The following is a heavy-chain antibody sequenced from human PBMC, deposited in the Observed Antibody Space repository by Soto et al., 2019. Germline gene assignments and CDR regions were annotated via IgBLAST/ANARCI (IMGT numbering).Heavy chain of an antibody. V-gene: IGHV4-4*02. CDR1: GDSICSSVW. CDR2: VFHTGDT. CDR3: ARKAWVRFDY. D-gene: IGHD7-27*01. Sequence: LSLSCALSGDSICSSVWWTWVRQPPGKGLEWIGEVFHTGDTYFNPSLRSRVAMSVDESTNEFSLKVTSVTAADTAIYYCARKAWVRFDYWAQGALDTVTS. J-gene: IGHJ4*02.